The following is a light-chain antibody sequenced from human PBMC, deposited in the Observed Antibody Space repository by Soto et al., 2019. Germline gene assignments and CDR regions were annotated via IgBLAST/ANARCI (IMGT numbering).Light chain of an antibody. CDR3: QQYKNWPPLT. Sequence: EIVMTQSPATLSVSPGERATLSCRASQSVSSNLAWYQQKPGQAPRLLIYGASTRATGIPARFSGSGSGTEFTLTVSNLQSKDFAVYYCQQYKNWPPLTFGGGTKVEIK. V-gene: IGKV3-15*01. CDR2: GAS. CDR1: QSVSSN. J-gene: IGKJ4*01.